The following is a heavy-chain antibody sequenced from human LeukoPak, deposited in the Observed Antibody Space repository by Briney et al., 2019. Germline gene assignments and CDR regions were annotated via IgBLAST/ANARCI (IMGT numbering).Heavy chain of an antibody. CDR3: AREEETYSSSGYPWFDP. CDR1: GGTFSSYA. Sequence: SVKVSCKASGGTFSSYAISWVRQAPGQGLEWMGRIIPILGIANYAQKFQGRVTITADKSTSTAYMELSSLRSEDTAVYYCAREEETYSSSGYPWFDPWGQGTLVTVSS. V-gene: IGHV1-69*04. CDR2: IIPILGIA. J-gene: IGHJ5*02. D-gene: IGHD6-13*01.